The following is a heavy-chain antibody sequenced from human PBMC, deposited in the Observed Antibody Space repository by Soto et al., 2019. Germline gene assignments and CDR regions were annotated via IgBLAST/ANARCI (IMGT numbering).Heavy chain of an antibody. V-gene: IGHV1-2*02. J-gene: IGHJ4*02. Sequence: ASVKVSCKASGDTFTGYYMHWVRQAPGQGLEGMGWINPNSGGTNYAQKFQGRVTMTRDTSISTAYMELSRLRTDDKAVYYCATLYSSSYVDNAMVYNSYVDSWGQVTMVAVSS. CDR1: GDTFTGYY. CDR3: ATLYSSSYVDNAMVYNSYVDS. CDR2: INPNSGGT. D-gene: IGHD6-6*01.